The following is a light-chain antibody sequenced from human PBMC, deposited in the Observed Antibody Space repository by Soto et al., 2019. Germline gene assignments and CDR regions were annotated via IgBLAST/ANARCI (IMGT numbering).Light chain of an antibody. J-gene: IGKJ4*01. Sequence: DIQMTQSPSSLSASVGDRVTITCRASQSISSYLNWYRQKPGKAPKVLIYAASSLQSGVPSRFSGSGSGTEFTLTISSLQSEDFAVYYCQHYDNWIASFGGGTKVDIK. CDR1: QSISSY. CDR3: QHYDNWIAS. V-gene: IGKV1-39*01. CDR2: AAS.